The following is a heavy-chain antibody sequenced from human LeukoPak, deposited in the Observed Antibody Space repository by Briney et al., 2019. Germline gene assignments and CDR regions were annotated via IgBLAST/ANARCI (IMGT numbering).Heavy chain of an antibody. CDR1: GYTFTSYG. J-gene: IGHJ3*02. CDR2: ISAYNGNT. V-gene: IGHV1-18*01. CDR3: AGDLLPLGYCSGGSCYDAFDI. D-gene: IGHD2-15*01. Sequence: ASVKVSCKASGYTFTSYGISWVRQAPGQGLEWMGWISAYNGNTNYAQKLQGRVTMTTDTSTNTAYMELRSLRSDDTAVYYCAGDLLPLGYCSGGSCYDAFDIWGQGTMVTVSS.